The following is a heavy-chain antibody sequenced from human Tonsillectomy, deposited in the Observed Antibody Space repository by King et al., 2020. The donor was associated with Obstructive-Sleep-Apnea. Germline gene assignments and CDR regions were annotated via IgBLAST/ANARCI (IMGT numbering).Heavy chain of an antibody. J-gene: IGHJ6*02. Sequence: VQLQQWGAGLLKPSETLSLTCAVYGESFSGYYWSWIRQPPGKGLEWIGEINDRGSINYNPSLKSRVPISVDTSKNQFSLKLNSVTAADTAVYYCARGGYTYGKNGMDVWGQGTTVTVSS. CDR2: INDRGSI. D-gene: IGHD5-18*01. CDR1: GESFSGYY. CDR3: ARGGYTYGKNGMDV. V-gene: IGHV4-34*01.